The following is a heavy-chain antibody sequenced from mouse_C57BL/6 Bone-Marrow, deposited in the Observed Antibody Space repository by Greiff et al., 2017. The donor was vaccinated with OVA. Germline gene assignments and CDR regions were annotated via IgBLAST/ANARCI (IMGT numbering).Heavy chain of an antibody. V-gene: IGHV1-18*01. J-gene: IGHJ1*03. CDR3: ARPFITTVVHWYFDV. CDR2: INPNNGGT. D-gene: IGHD1-1*01. Sequence: VQLKQSGPELVKPGASVKIPCKASGYTFTDYNMDWVKQSHGKSLEWIGDINPNNGGTIYNQKFKGKATLTVDKSSSTAYMELRSLTSEDTAVYYCARPFITTVVHWYFDVWGTGTTVTVSS. CDR1: GYTFTDYN.